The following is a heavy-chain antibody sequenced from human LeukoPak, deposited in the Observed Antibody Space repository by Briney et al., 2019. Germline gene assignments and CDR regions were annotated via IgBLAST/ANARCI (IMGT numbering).Heavy chain of an antibody. CDR2: FDPEDGET. CDR3: ATPFRVSYGRYWYFDL. CDR1: GYTFTSYG. V-gene: IGHV1-24*01. J-gene: IGHJ2*01. Sequence: ASVKVSCKASGYTFTSYGISWVRQAPGQGLEWMGGFDPEDGETIYAQKFQGRVTMTEDTSTDTAYMELSSLRSEDTAVYYCATPFRVSYGRYWYFDLWGRGTLVTVSS. D-gene: IGHD5-18*01.